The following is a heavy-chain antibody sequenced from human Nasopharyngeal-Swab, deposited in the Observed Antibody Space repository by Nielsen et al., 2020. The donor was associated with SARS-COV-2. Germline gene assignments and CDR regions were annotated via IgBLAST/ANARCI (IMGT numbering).Heavy chain of an antibody. V-gene: IGHV5-51*01. CDR3: ARGINFDY. CDR2: IYPGDSDT. Sequence: GESLKISCTGSGYIFPAYWIAWVRQLPGKGLEWLGIIYPGDSDTTYSPSFQGRFTLSADKSINTAYLQWSSLQASDTGIYYCARGINFDYWGQGTLVTVSS. CDR1: GYIFPAYW. J-gene: IGHJ4*02. D-gene: IGHD5-24*01.